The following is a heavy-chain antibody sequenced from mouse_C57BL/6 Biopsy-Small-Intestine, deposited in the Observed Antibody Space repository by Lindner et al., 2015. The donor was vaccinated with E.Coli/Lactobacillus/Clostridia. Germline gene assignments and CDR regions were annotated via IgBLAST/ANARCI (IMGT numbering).Heavy chain of an antibody. Sequence: SVKVSCKASGYTFSSYVINWVRQATGQGLEWMGWMDPNSGNTGCAQKFQGRVTMTWNTSISTAYMEMSSLTSEDTAVYYCAKDTAMVFDLWGQGTLVAVSS. CDR3: AKDTAMVFDL. V-gene: IGHV1-81*01. J-gene: IGHJ4*01. CDR2: MDPNSGNT. CDR1: GYTFSSYV. D-gene: IGHD2-2*01.